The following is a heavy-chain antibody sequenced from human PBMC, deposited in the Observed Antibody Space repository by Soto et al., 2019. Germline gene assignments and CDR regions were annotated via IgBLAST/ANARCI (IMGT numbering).Heavy chain of an antibody. D-gene: IGHD3-3*01. V-gene: IGHV1-18*01. Sequence: GASVKVSCKASGYTFTSYGISWVRQAPGQGLEWMGWISAYNGNTNYTQKLQGSVTMTTDTSTSTAYMELRSLRSDDTAVYYCAGTVLEWLLSSHYYYGMDVWGQGTTVTVSS. CDR1: GYTFTSYG. J-gene: IGHJ6*02. CDR2: ISAYNGNT. CDR3: AGTVLEWLLSSHYYYGMDV.